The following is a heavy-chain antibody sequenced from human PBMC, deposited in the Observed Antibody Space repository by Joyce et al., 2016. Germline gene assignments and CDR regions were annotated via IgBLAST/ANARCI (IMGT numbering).Heavy chain of an antibody. CDR2: IYDRGST. D-gene: IGHD3-22*01. V-gene: IGHV4-61*01. Sequence: QVQLQESGPGLVKPSETLSLACTVSGGSVSSRSYYWSWIRQPPGKGLEYIGYIYDRGSTNYNPSLMSRVTISVDTSKNQFSLKLSSVTAADTAVYYCARGWLSSGYSPWGQGALVTVSS. CDR3: ARGWLSSGYSP. CDR1: GGSVSSRSYY. J-gene: IGHJ5*02.